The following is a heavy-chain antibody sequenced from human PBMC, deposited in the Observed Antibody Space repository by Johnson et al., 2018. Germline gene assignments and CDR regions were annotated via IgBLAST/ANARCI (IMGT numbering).Heavy chain of an antibody. D-gene: IGHD1-26*01. CDR3: VRDRGPDLVGATGAPFDY. Sequence: QVQLVESGAEVKKPGSSVKVSCKASGGTFSNYAISWVRQAPGQGLEWMGGIIPIFGTANYAQKFQGRVTITADESTSTAHMGLSRLRSEDTAVYYCVRDRGPDLVGATGAPFDYWGQGTLVTVAA. CDR1: GGTFSNYA. V-gene: IGHV1-69*01. CDR2: IIPIFGTA. J-gene: IGHJ4*02.